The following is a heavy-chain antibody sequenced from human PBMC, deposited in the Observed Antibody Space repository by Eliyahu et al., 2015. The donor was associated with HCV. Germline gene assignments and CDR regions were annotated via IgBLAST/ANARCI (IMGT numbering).Heavy chain of an antibody. CDR2: ITWNSETI. CDR1: GFMFDDYA. CDR3: VKVSRDYVFFDY. J-gene: IGHJ4*02. Sequence: EVQLVESGGGLIQPGRSLRLSCAAXGFMFDDYAMPWVRQAPGKGLDWVSGITWNSETIGYGDSVKGRFTISRDNAKNSLYLQMSSLRDEDTAFYFCVKVSRDYVFFDYWGQGILVTVSS. D-gene: IGHD3-16*01. V-gene: IGHV3-9*01.